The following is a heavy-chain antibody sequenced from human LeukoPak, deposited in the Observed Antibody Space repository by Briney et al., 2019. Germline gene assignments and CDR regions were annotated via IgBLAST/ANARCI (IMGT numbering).Heavy chain of an antibody. D-gene: IGHD6-6*01. CDR2: ISYDGSNK. CDR1: GFTFSSYA. Sequence: PGGSLRLSCAASGFTFSSYAMHWVRQAPGKGLEWVAVISYDGSNKYYADSVKGRFTISRDNSKNTLYLQMNSLRAEDTAVYYCARDLMSSSSCYWGQGTLVTVSS. CDR3: ARDLMSSSSCY. J-gene: IGHJ4*02. V-gene: IGHV3-30*04.